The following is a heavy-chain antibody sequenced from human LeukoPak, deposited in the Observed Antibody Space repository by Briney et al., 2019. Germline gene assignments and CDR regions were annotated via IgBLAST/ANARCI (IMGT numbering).Heavy chain of an antibody. CDR3: IRERCSSTSCSHFDY. V-gene: IGHV1-8*02. J-gene: IGHJ4*02. CDR1: GYTFTTLD. Sequence: ASVKVSCKASGYTFTTLDINWVRQATGQGLEWMGWMNPNSGNTGYAQKFQGRVTMTRNTSISTAYMELSSLRSEDTAVYYCIRERCSSTSCSHFDYWGQGTLVTVSS. CDR2: MNPNSGNT. D-gene: IGHD2-2*01.